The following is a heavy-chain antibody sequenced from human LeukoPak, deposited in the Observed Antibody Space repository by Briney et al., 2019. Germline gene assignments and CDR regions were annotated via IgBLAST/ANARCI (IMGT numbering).Heavy chain of an antibody. Sequence: SETLSLTCTVSGGSISSGGYYWSWIRQHPGKGLEWIGYIYYSGSTYYNPSLKSRVTISVDTSKNQLSLKLSSVTAADTAVYYCARETVWFETTYFDYWGQGTLVTVSS. J-gene: IGHJ4*02. CDR3: ARETVWFETTYFDY. D-gene: IGHD3-10*01. CDR1: GGSISSGGYY. CDR2: IYYSGST. V-gene: IGHV4-31*03.